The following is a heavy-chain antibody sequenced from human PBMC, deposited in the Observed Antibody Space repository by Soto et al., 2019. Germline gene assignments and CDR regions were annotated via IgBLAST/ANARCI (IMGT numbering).Heavy chain of an antibody. CDR2: LTAYDGKR. V-gene: IGHV1-18*01. Sequence: SVKVSFKTSGYTFTTFGIDWVRQAPGQGLEWMGCLTAYDGKRNFAQKFQDRLTMTMDISTSTGYMELSGLRSDDTAVYFCARGLTYGDFDYWGRGTQVTVSS. CDR3: ARGLTYGDFDY. CDR1: GYTFTTFG. J-gene: IGHJ4*02. D-gene: IGHD3-10*01.